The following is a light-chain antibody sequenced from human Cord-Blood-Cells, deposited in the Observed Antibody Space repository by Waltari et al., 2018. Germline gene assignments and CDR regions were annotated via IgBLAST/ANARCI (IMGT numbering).Light chain of an antibody. CDR3: MIWHSSAVV. Sequence: QAVLTQPSSLSASPGASARLTCTLRSGINVVTYRIYWYQQKPGSHPQYLLRYKSDSDKQQGSGVPSRFSGSKDASANAGILLISGLQSEDEADYYCMIWHSSAVVFGGGTKLTVL. J-gene: IGLJ2*01. V-gene: IGLV5-45*02. CDR2: YKSDSDK. CDR1: SGINVVTYR.